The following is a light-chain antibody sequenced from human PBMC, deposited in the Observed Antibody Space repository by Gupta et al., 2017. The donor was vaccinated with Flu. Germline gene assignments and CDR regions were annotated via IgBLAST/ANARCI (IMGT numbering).Light chain of an antibody. CDR3: SEWDDSMKARYV. CDR1: SSNIGSNT. V-gene: IGLV1-44*01. CDR2: CNK. J-gene: IGLJ1*01. Sequence: QSVLTQPPSASGTPGQRVTISCSGSSSNIGSNTVNGYQQLPGTAPQRLIVCNKRRPSGVPDRCSCATSWAAASPVTSGLQSEDEADDYWSEWDDSMKARYVFGTGTKVTVL.